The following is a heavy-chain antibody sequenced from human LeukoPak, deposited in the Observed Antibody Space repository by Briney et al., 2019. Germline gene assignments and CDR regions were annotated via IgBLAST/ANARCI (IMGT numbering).Heavy chain of an antibody. CDR1: GFTFSGSA. J-gene: IGHJ4*02. CDR3: TRPDDYGDY. V-gene: IGHV3-73*01. CDR2: IRSTANGYAT. Sequence: GGSLRLSCAASGFTFSGSALHWVRQASGKGLEWVGRIRSTANGYATAYAASVKGRFTISRDDSKNTAYLQMNSLKTEDTAVYYCTRPDDYGDYWGQGTLVTVSS.